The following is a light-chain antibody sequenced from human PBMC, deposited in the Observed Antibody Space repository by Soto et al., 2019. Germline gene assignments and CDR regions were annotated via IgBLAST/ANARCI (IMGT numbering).Light chain of an antibody. CDR2: GAS. CDR1: QSVSSN. V-gene: IGKV3-15*01. Sequence: EIVMTQSPATLSVSPGERATLSCRASQSVSSNLAWYQQKPGQAPRLLIYGASTRATGIPARFSGSGSGTEFTLTISSLQSEDFAVHYCQQYNNWPPRYTFGQRTKLEIK. CDR3: QQYNNWPPRYT. J-gene: IGKJ2*01.